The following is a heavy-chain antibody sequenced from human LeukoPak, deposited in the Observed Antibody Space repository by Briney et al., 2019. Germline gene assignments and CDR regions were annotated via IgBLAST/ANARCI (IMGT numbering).Heavy chain of an antibody. CDR3: ARNASEENYFDY. V-gene: IGHV1-2*02. D-gene: IGHD1-1*01. CDR2: INPNGGAT. Sequence: ASVKVSCKASGYTFTGYYLHWVRQAPGQGLEWMGWINPNGGATDYVQKFQGRVTMTRGTSIGTAYMELSRLRSDDTAMFYCARNASEENYFDYWGQGTLVTVSS. J-gene: IGHJ4*02. CDR1: GYTFTGYY.